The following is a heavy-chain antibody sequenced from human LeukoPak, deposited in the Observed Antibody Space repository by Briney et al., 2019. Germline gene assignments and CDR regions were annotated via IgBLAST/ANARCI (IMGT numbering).Heavy chain of an antibody. Sequence: PGGSLRLSCAASGFTFSTYAMSWVRQAPGKGLEWVSVVSGTGGRTYYADSVKGRFTISRDNSKNTLYLQMNSLRAEDTAVYYCAKAIHSGSTMPGDWGQGTLVTVSS. V-gene: IGHV3-23*01. CDR3: AKAIHSGSTMPGD. J-gene: IGHJ4*02. D-gene: IGHD1-26*01. CDR2: VSGTGGRT. CDR1: GFTFSTYA.